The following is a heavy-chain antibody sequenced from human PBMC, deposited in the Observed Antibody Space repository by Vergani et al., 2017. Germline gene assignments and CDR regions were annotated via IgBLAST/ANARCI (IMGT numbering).Heavy chain of an antibody. V-gene: IGHV4-30-2*01. Sequence: LQLQESGSGLVKPSQTLSLTCAVSGGSISSGGYSWSWIRQPPGKGLEWIGYIYHSGSTYYNPSLKSRVTISVDRSKNQFSLKLSSVTAADTAVYYCARGSSIAARPFNYMDVWGKGTTVTVSS. CDR2: IYHSGST. CDR3: ARGSSIAARPFNYMDV. CDR1: GGSISSGGYS. J-gene: IGHJ6*03. D-gene: IGHD6-6*01.